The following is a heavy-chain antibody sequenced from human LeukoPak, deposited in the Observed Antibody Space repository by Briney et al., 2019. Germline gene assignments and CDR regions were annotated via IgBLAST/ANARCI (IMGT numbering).Heavy chain of an antibody. CDR2: FDPEDGET. CDR1: GYTLTELS. D-gene: IGHD6-19*01. CDR3: ATGQWGLADFGY. V-gene: IGHV1-24*01. Sequence: GASVKVSCKVSGYTLTELSMHWVRQAPGKGLEWMGGFDPEDGETIYAQKFQGRVTMTEDTSTDTAYMELSSLRSEDTAVYYCATGQWGLADFGYWGQGTLVTVSS. J-gene: IGHJ4*02.